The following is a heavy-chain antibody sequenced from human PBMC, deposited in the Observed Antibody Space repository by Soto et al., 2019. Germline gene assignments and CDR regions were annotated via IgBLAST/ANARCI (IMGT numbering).Heavy chain of an antibody. V-gene: IGHV3-74*01. Sequence: EVQLVESGGGLVQPGGSLRLSCAASGFTFSSYWMHWVRQAPGKGLVWVSRINSDGSSTSYAHSVPDRFNISRDNTKSPLYLQMHSPGAEDTAMSYRARANPLHNSSSAEVNAFDIWSQGPMVTVSS. D-gene: IGHD6-6*01. CDR1: GFTFSSYW. CDR2: INSDGSST. CDR3: ARANPLHNSSSAEVNAFDI. J-gene: IGHJ3*02.